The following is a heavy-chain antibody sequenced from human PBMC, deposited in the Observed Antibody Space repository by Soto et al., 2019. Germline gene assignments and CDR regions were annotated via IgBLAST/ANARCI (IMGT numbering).Heavy chain of an antibody. CDR1: GDSVSSSDAA. Sequence: PSQTLSLTCAISGDSVSSSDAAWNWIRQSPSRGLEWLGRTFYRSQWFNDYAPSVRSRIIVNPDTSKNQFSLQLISVTPEDTAVYYCAREMRTTYAFDIWGQGTMVNVS. V-gene: IGHV6-1*01. J-gene: IGHJ3*02. CDR2: TFYRSQWFN. CDR3: AREMRTTYAFDI.